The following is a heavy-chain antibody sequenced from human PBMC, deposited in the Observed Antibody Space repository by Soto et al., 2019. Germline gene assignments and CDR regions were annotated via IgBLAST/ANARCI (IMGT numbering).Heavy chain of an antibody. V-gene: IGHV3-23*01. CDR2: ISGSGGST. CDR1: GFTFSSCA. J-gene: IGHJ5*02. CDR3: ARDPVYYYGSGTPTGWFDP. Sequence: GGSLRLSCAASGFTFSSCAMGWVRQAPGKGLEWVSAISGSGGSTYYADSVKGRFTISRDNSKNTLYLQMNSLRAEDTAVYYCARDPVYYYGSGTPTGWFDPWGQGTLVTVSS. D-gene: IGHD3-10*01.